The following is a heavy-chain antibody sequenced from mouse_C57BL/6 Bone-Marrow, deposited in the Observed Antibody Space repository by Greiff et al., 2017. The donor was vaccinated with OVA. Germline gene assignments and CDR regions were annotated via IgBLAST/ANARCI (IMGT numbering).Heavy chain of an antibody. CDR3: ARCATSFAY. Sequence: EVQLVESEGGLVQPGSSMKLSCTASGFTFSDYYMAWVRQVPEKGLEWVANINYDGSSTYYLDSLKSRFIISRDNAKNILYLQMSSLKSEDTATYYCARCATSFAYWGQGTLVTVSA. D-gene: IGHD1-1*01. CDR2: INYDGSST. V-gene: IGHV5-16*01. J-gene: IGHJ3*01. CDR1: GFTFSDYY.